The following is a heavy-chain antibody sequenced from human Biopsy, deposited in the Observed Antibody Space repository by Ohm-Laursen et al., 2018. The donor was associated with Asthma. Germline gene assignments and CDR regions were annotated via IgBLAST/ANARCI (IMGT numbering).Heavy chain of an antibody. D-gene: IGHD3-10*01. J-gene: IGHJ6*02. Sequence: SLRLSCAASGFSFSDYYMTWMRQAPGKGLEWVSGISWNSGTIGYADSVKGRFTISRDNAKNSLYLQMNSLGPEDTAVYYCARDMGAGPNQPPSGSGSSHLYGMDVWGQGTTVTVSS. CDR1: GFSFSDYY. V-gene: IGHV3-9*01. CDR2: ISWNSGTI. CDR3: ARDMGAGPNQPPSGSGSSHLYGMDV.